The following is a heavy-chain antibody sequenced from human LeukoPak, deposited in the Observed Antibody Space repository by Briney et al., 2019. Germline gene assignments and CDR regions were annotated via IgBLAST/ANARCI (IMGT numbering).Heavy chain of an antibody. D-gene: IGHD2-2*01. Sequence: ASVKVSCKASGYTFTGYYMHWVRQAPGQGLEWMGWINPNSGGTNYAQKFQGRVTMTRDTSISTAYMELSRLRSDDTAVYYCARDLSRRKVPAAGLHYHMDVWGKGTTVTVSS. J-gene: IGHJ6*03. CDR3: ARDLSRRKVPAAGLHYHMDV. CDR2: INPNSGGT. CDR1: GYTFTGYY. V-gene: IGHV1-2*02.